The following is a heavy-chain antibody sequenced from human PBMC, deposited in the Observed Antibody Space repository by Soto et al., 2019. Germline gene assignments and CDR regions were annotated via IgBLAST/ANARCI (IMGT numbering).Heavy chain of an antibody. V-gene: IGHV3-30-3*01. D-gene: IGHD3-9*01. CDR1: GFTFSTFA. J-gene: IGHJ4*02. CDR2: ISYDGSNK. Sequence: GGSLRLSCAASGFTFSTFAMHWVRQTPGKGLEWVAVISYDGSNKYYADSVKGRFTTSRDNSKNTVYVQMNSLRAEDTAVYYCARAGPFYDILTGYHLDYWGPGTLVTVSS. CDR3: ARAGPFYDILTGYHLDY.